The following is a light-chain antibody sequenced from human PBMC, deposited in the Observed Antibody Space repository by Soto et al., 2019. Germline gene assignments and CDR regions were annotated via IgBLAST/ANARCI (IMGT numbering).Light chain of an antibody. V-gene: IGKV3-11*01. J-gene: IGKJ4*01. CDR2: DAS. CDR1: QSVSSY. Sequence: EIVLTQSPATLSLSLGERATLSCRASQSVSSYLAWYQQKPGQAPRLLIYDASNRATGIPARFSGSGSGTDFTLTISSLEPEDFAIYSCQNYSHWLLTSGGGTILDIK. CDR3: QNYSHWLLT.